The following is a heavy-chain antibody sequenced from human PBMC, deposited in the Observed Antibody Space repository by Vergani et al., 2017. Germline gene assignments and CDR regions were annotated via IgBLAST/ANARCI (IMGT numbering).Heavy chain of an antibody. J-gene: IGHJ6*02. CDR3: ARGKLVPYYYYYGMDV. CDR1: CGSFSGYF. Sequence: QVPLQQWGAGLLKPSETLSLTCAVYCGSFSGYFWSWLRQPPGMGREWIGEVNHSGSTIYNPSLKSRVTISVDTSNNQFSLKLSAVTAADTAVYYCARGKLVPYYYYYGMDVWGQGTTVTVSS. D-gene: IGHD6-13*01. V-gene: IGHV4-34*01. CDR2: VNHSGST.